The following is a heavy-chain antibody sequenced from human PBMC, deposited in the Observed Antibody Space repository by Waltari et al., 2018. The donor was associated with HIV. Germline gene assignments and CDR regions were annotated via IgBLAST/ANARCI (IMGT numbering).Heavy chain of an antibody. CDR2: INHSGNS. CDR1: GGSFIGFY. J-gene: IGHJ5*02. Sequence: QVQLHQWGAALLKPSETLSLTCGVYGGSFIGFYWTWIRQPPGKGLEWVGEINHSGNSNYNSSLKSRVTISVDSSRKQFSLRLTSLTAADTAVYYCARGGYNSGFSWFDPWGRGTLVTVSS. CDR3: ARGGYNSGFSWFDP. V-gene: IGHV4-34*01. D-gene: IGHD5-18*01.